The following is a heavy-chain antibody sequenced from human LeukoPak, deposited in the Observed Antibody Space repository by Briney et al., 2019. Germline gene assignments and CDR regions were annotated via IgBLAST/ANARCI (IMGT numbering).Heavy chain of an antibody. V-gene: IGHV4-30-4*01. J-gene: IGHJ3*02. CDR2: IYYSGST. CDR1: GGSISSGDYY. CDR3: ARVGYYDSSGYHYDAFDI. D-gene: IGHD3-22*01. Sequence: PSQTLSLTCTVSGGSISSGDYYWGWIRQPPGKGLDWIGYIYYSGSTYYNPSLKSRVTISVDTSKNQFSLKLSSVTAADTAVYYCARVGYYDSSGYHYDAFDIWGQGTMVTVSS.